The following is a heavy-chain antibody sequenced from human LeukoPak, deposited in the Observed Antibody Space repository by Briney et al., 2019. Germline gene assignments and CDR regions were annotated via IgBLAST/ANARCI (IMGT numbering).Heavy chain of an antibody. CDR1: GFTFSSYE. CDR3: AREGTGMVSFDY. D-gene: IGHD5-18*01. J-gene: IGHJ4*02. V-gene: IGHV3-48*03. Sequence: QPGGSLRLSCVASGFTFSSYEMNWVRQAPGKGLEWVSYISSGGNTIYYADSVKGRFTISRDNAKNSLYLQMNSLRAEDTAVYYCAREGTGMVSFDYWGQGTLVTVSS. CDR2: ISSGGNTI.